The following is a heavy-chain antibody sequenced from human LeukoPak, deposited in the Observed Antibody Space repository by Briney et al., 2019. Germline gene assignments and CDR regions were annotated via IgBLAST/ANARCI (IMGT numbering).Heavy chain of an antibody. CDR3: ARPGSYSGGFDY. D-gene: IGHD3-10*01. V-gene: IGHV3-21*01. Sequence: GGSLRLSCAASGFTFSSYSMNWVSQAPGKGLEWVSSISSSSSYIYYADSVKGRFTISRDNAKNSLYLQMNSLRAEDTAVYYCARPGSYSGGFDYWGQGTLVTVSS. J-gene: IGHJ4*02. CDR2: ISSSSSYI. CDR1: GFTFSSYS.